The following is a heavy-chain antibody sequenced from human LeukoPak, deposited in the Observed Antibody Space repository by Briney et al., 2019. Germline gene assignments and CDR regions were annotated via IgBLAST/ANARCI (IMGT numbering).Heavy chain of an antibody. Sequence: SETLSLTCIVSGGAISSYFWSWIRQPPGKGLEWIGYFYYSGSTNYNPSLKSRVTISGDTSKNQFSLKLNSVTAADTAVYYCARSRYGSWTHPYYFDYWGQGTLVTVSS. J-gene: IGHJ4*02. CDR2: FYYSGST. V-gene: IGHV4-59*08. CDR1: GGAISSYF. CDR3: ARSRYGSWTHPYYFDY. D-gene: IGHD3-10*01.